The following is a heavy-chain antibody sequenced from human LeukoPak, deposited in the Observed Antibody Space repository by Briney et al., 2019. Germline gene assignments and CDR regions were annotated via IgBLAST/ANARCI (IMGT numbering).Heavy chain of an antibody. V-gene: IGHV3-23*01. CDR3: AKPRVELFYYYGMDV. D-gene: IGHD6-13*01. CDR1: GFTFSSYS. J-gene: IGHJ6*02. CDR2: ISGSGGST. Sequence: GGSLRLSCAASGFTFSSYSMNWVRQAPGKGLEWVSAISGSGGSTYYADSVKGRFTISRDNSKNTLYLQMNSLRAEDTAVYYCAKPRVELFYYYGMDVWGQGTTVTVSS.